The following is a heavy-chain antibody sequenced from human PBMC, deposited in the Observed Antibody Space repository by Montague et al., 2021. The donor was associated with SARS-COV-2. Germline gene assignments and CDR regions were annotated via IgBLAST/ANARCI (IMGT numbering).Heavy chain of an antibody. J-gene: IGHJ4*02. V-gene: IGHV4-59*01. D-gene: IGHD1-26*01. CDR1: GGSINGYY. Sequence: SETLSLTCTVSGGSINGYYWTWVRQPPGKGLQWIAHIYYNGRTSCIPSLKSRLSVSLGKAKYQFSLELTSVTAADTARYFCARGTEVGAFDYWGQGALVSVSS. CDR3: ARGTEVGAFDY. CDR2: IYYNGRT.